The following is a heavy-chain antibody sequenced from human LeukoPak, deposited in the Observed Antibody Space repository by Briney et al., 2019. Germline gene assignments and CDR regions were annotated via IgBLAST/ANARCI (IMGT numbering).Heavy chain of an antibody. CDR3: TRDRSNNDY. J-gene: IGHJ4*02. D-gene: IGHD4-4*01. CDR1: GFTLTSSG. CDR2: ISKDDSR. Sequence: ASVTVSCKVSGFTLTSSGISWVRQAPGQGREWMGWISKDDSRDYAQNFEGRVTVTKDTPTSTVYMELRSLTSDDTAVYYCTRDRSNNDYWGQGTLVTVSS. V-gene: IGHV1-18*01.